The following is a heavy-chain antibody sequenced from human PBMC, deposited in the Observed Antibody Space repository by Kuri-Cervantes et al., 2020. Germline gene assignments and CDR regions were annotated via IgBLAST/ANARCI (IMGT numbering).Heavy chain of an antibody. CDR1: GFTFSSYS. CDR2: IKQDGSEK. D-gene: IGHD2-21*01. CDR3: ARIRVRYYYGMDV. Sequence: GGSLRLSCAASGFTFSSYSMNWVRQAPGKGLEWVANIKQDGSEKYYVDSVKGRFTISRDNAKNSLYLQMNSLRAEDTAVYYCARIRVRYYYGMDVWGQGTTVTVSS. V-gene: IGHV3-7*01. J-gene: IGHJ6*02.